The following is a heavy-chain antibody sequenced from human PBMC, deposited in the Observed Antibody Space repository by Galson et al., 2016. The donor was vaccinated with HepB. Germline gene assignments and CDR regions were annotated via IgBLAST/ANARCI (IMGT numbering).Heavy chain of an antibody. CDR3: ARGVTMIQGTIYDAFDI. Sequence: SVKVSCKASGYTFTSFDINWVRQATGQGLEWMGWMTPSTGDTGYAREFQGRVTMTRNTSISTAYMELNSLRSEDTAVYFCARGVTMIQGTIYDAFDIWGQGTKVTVSS. D-gene: IGHD3-22*01. CDR1: GYTFTSFD. V-gene: IGHV1-8*02. CDR2: MTPSTGDT. J-gene: IGHJ3*02.